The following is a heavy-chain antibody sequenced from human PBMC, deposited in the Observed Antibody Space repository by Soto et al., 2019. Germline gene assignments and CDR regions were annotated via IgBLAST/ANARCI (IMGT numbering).Heavy chain of an antibody. CDR1: GFTFSSHW. D-gene: IGHD3-16*02. V-gene: IGHV3-7*01. Sequence: EVPLVESGGGLVQPGGSLRLSCAASGFTFSSHWMSWVRQAPGKGLEWLASIKQDGSEKHYVDSVKGRFTISRDNAKNSLYLQMNSLRVEDTAVYYCARVYYDYIWGSYPLVYWGQGTLVTVSS. CDR2: IKQDGSEK. J-gene: IGHJ4*02. CDR3: ARVYYDYIWGSYPLVY.